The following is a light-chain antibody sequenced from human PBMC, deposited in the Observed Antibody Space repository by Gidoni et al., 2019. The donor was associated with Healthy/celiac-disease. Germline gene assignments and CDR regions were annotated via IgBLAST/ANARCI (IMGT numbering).Light chain of an antibody. Sequence: DIQMHQSPSSLSASVGDRVTITFRASQSISSYLNWYQQKPGKAPKLLIYAASSLQSGVPSRFSGSGSGTDFTLTISSLQPEDFATYYCQQSYSTLWTFGQGTKVEIK. CDR1: QSISSY. V-gene: IGKV1-39*01. J-gene: IGKJ1*01. CDR2: AAS. CDR3: QQSYSTLWT.